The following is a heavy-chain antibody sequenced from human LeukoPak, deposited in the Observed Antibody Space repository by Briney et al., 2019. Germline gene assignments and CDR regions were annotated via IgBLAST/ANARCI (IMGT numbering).Heavy chain of an antibody. J-gene: IGHJ6*02. Sequence: SETLSLTCAVYGGSFSGYYWSWIRQPPGKGLEWIGEINHSGSTNYNPSLKSRVTISVDTSKNQFSLKLSSVTAADTAVYYCARLPRRKLPYYYYGMDVWGQGTTVTVSS. V-gene: IGHV4-34*01. CDR2: INHSGST. CDR3: ARLPRRKLPYYYYGMDV. D-gene: IGHD1-26*01. CDR1: GGSFSGYY.